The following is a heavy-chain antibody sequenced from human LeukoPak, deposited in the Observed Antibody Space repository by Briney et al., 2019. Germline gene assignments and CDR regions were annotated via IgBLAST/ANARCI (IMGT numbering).Heavy chain of an antibody. V-gene: IGHV4-31*11. CDR1: GGSFSDYY. J-gene: IGHJ5*02. Sequence: SETLSLTCAVYGGSFSDYYWTWIRQHPGKGLEWIGYIYYRGSTYYNPSLKSRVTMSVDTSTNQFSLNLRSVTAADTAVYYCARAVGLESWFDPWGQGTLVTVSS. D-gene: IGHD5-24*01. CDR2: IYYRGST. CDR3: ARAVGLESWFDP.